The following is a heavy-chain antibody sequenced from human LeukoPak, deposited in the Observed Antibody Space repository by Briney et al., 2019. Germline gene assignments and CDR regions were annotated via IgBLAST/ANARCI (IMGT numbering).Heavy chain of an antibody. J-gene: IGHJ4*02. Sequence: PGGSLRLSCAASGFTFSSYEMNWVRQAPGKGLEWVSYISSSGSTIYYADSVKGRFTISRDNAKNSLYLQMNSLRAEDTAVYYCAREDASSLDYWGQGTLVTVSS. CDR3: AREDASSLDY. V-gene: IGHV3-48*03. CDR2: ISSSGSTI. CDR1: GFTFSSYE.